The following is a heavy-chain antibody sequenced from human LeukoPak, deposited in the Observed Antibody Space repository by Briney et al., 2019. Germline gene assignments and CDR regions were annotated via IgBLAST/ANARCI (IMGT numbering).Heavy chain of an antibody. CDR1: GGSISSYY. J-gene: IGHJ4*02. CDR2: MSYSGST. Sequence: SETLSLTCTVSGGSISSYYWSWIRQPPGKGLEWIGYMSYSGSTNSNPSLKSRVTISVDPSKNQISLKVSSVTAADTAVYYCARDGAVAGSAYFDYWGQGTLVTVPS. CDR3: ARDGAVAGSAYFDY. V-gene: IGHV4-59*01. D-gene: IGHD6-19*01.